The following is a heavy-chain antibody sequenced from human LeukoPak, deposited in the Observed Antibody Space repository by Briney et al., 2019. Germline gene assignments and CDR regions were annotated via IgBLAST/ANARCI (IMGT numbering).Heavy chain of an antibody. CDR1: GGSISSYY. J-gene: IGHJ4*02. D-gene: IGHD3-22*01. CDR2: MYYSGST. Sequence: SETLSLTCTVSGGSISSYYWSWIRQPPGKGLEWIGNMYYSGSTYYNPSLKSRVTISVDTSKNQFSLKLSSVTAADTALYYCARVDYYDSSDYLYWGQGTLVTVSS. V-gene: IGHV4-59*12. CDR3: ARVDYYDSSDYLY.